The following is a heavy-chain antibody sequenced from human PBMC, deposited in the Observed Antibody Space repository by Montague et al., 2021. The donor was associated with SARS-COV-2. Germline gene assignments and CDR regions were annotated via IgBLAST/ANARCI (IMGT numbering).Heavy chain of an antibody. V-gene: IGHV2-70*01. CDR2: IDWDDDK. Sequence: PALVKPTQTLTLTCTFSGFSLSTSGMCVSWIRQPPGKALEWLALIDWDDDKYYSTSLKTRLTISKDTSKNQVVLTMTNMDPVDTATYYCARTLHDILTGYYGFDYWGQGTLVTVSS. J-gene: IGHJ4*02. D-gene: IGHD3-9*01. CDR1: GFSLSTSGMC. CDR3: ARTLHDILTGYYGFDY.